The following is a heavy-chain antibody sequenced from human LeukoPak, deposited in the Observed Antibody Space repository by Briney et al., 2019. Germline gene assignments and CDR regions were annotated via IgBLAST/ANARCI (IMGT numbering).Heavy chain of an antibody. Sequence: SVKVSCKASGYTFTTYGIRWVRQAPGQGLEWMGRIIPILGIANYAQKFQGRVTITADKSTSTAYMELSSLRSEDTAVYYCAIELPGIAVAGTHPFDYWGQGTLVTVSS. CDR3: AIELPGIAVAGTHPFDY. V-gene: IGHV1-69*04. J-gene: IGHJ4*02. CDR2: IIPILGIA. D-gene: IGHD6-19*01. CDR1: GYTFTTYG.